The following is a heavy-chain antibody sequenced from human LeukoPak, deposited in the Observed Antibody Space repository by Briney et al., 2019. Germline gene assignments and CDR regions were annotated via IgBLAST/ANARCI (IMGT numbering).Heavy chain of an antibody. CDR1: GFTFSDSW. CDR3: AKDGDIAVAGTSDY. CDR2: INSDGSIT. V-gene: IGHV3-74*01. Sequence: GGSLRLSCAVSGFTFSDSWMHWVRQAPGKGLVWVSRINSDGSITAYADSVKGRFTISRDNAKNTLYLQMNSLRAEDTALYYCAKDGDIAVAGTSDYWGQGTLVTVSS. D-gene: IGHD6-19*01. J-gene: IGHJ4*02.